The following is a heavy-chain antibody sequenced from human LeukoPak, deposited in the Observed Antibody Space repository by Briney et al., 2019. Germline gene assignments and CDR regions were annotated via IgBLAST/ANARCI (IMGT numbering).Heavy chain of an antibody. V-gene: IGHV4-59*08. D-gene: IGHD3-9*01. J-gene: IGHJ4*02. CDR2: IYYSGST. CDR3: ARHGQYYDILTGYYPSNWFDY. CDR1: GGSMSNYY. Sequence: SETLSLTCTVSGGSMSNYYWTWIRQPPGKGLEWLGYIYYSGSTDYSPSLKSRVTISVDTSKNQFSLNLRSVTAADTAVYYCARHGQYYDILTGYYPSNWFDYWGQGTLVTVSS.